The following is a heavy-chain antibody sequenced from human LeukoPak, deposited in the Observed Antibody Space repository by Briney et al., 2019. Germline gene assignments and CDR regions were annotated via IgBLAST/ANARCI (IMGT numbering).Heavy chain of an antibody. D-gene: IGHD2-15*01. CDR2: ISSSSSYI. CDR1: GFTFSSYA. J-gene: IGHJ4*02. CDR3: ARGRGGSCYDY. Sequence: PGGSLRLSCAASGFTFSSYAMNWDRQAPGKGLEWVSSISSSSSYIYYADSVKGRFTISRDNAKNSLYLQMNSLRAEDTAVYYCARGRGGSCYDYWGQGTLVTVSS. V-gene: IGHV3-21*01.